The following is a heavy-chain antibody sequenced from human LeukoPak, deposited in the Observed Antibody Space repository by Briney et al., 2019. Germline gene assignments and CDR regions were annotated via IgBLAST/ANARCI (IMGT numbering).Heavy chain of an antibody. Sequence: SETLSLTCAVYGGSFSGYYWSWIRQPPGRGLEWIGEIDHSGSTNYNPSLKSRVTISVDTSKNQFSLKLSSVTAADTAVYYCASYYYDSSGYYSPREGYFDYWGQGTLVTVSS. D-gene: IGHD3-22*01. CDR1: GGSFSGYY. CDR3: ASYYYDSSGYYSPREGYFDY. CDR2: IDHSGST. V-gene: IGHV4-34*01. J-gene: IGHJ4*02.